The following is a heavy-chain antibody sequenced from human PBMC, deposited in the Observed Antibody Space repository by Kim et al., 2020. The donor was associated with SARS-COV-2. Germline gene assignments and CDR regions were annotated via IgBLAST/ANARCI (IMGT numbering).Heavy chain of an antibody. Sequence: SVKVSCKASGGTFRSYAISWVRQAPGQGLEWMGGVIPVFGTANYAQKFQGRVTITADESTSTDYMELRSLRSEDTAVYYCARDKEGAYSGYDGGFDYWGQGTMVTVSS. V-gene: IGHV1-69*13. CDR1: GGTFRSYA. J-gene: IGHJ4*02. D-gene: IGHD5-12*01. CDR2: VIPVFGTA. CDR3: ARDKEGAYSGYDGGFDY.